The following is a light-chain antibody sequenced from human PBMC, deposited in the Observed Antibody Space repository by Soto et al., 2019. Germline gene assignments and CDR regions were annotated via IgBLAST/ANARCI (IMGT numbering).Light chain of an antibody. CDR1: SSNIGAGYD. CDR3: QSYDTSLSGVI. J-gene: IGLJ2*01. CDR2: ADN. V-gene: IGLV1-40*01. Sequence: QAVVTQTPSVSGAPGQKITMSCTGSSSNIGAGYDVHWYQQLPGAAPRLLIYADNNRPSGVPDRFSASNSGTSASLDITGLQGDDDDVYYCQSYDTSLSGVIFGAGTKLTVL.